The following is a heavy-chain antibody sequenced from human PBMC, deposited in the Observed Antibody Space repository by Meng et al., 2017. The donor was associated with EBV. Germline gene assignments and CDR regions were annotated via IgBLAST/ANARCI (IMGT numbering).Heavy chain of an antibody. J-gene: IGHJ4*02. Sequence: QVQLWLSGAEGKTPWASVQVSCNDSGYTFTSYGISWVRQAPGQGLEWMGWISAYNGNTNYAQKLQGRVTMTTDTSTSTAYMELRSLRSDDTAVYYCARGLDYFDYWGQGTLVTVSS. CDR1: GYTFTSYG. CDR3: ARGLDYFDY. V-gene: IGHV1-18*01. CDR2: ISAYNGNT.